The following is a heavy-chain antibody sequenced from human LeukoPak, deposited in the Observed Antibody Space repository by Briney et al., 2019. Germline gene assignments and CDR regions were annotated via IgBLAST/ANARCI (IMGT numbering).Heavy chain of an antibody. V-gene: IGHV3-48*03. Sequence: GGSLRLSCAASGFTFSSYEMNWVRQAPGKGLEWVSYISSSGSTIYYADSVKGRFTISRDNAKNSLYLQMNSLRAEDTAVYYCARENVNDYYDSSGYSPLDYWGQGTLVTVSS. CDR1: GFTFSSYE. J-gene: IGHJ4*02. CDR3: ARENVNDYYDSSGYSPLDY. CDR2: ISSSGSTI. D-gene: IGHD3-22*01.